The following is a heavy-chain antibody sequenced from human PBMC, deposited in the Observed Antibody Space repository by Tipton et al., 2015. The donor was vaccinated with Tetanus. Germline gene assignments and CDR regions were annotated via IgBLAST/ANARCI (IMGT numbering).Heavy chain of an antibody. Sequence: SLRLSCAASGFPFSSYLMTWVRQAPGKGLELVASLKHDATEEYYVDSVKGRFAISRDNARNSLYLQMNSLRAEDTALYYCAKAVSYYGMDVWGQGTTVTVSS. CDR2: LKHDATEE. V-gene: IGHV3-7*03. CDR1: GFPFSSYL. J-gene: IGHJ6*02. CDR3: AKAVSYYGMDV. D-gene: IGHD5/OR15-5a*01.